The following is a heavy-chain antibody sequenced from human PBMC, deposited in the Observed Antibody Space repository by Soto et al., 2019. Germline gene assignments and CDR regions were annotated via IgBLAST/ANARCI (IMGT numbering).Heavy chain of an antibody. CDR3: ARNVPVTALGY. Sequence: QVQMVESGGGVVQPGRSLRLSCAASGFSFSAFGMQWVRQAPGGGLEAVAFISNDGSHASYADSVKGRFTMSRDSTKNTVYLQMDSLRAEDTAVYFCARNVPVTALGYWGQGSLVTVSS. CDR1: GFSFSAFG. J-gene: IGHJ4*02. D-gene: IGHD4-17*01. CDR2: ISNDGSHA. V-gene: IGHV3-30*04.